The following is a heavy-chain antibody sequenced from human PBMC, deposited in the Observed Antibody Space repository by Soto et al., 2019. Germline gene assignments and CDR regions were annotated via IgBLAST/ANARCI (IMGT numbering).Heavy chain of an antibody. CDR3: ARQDCSSTSCYGAPPYYYYYGMDV. CDR1: GYTLTSYY. J-gene: IGHJ6*02. D-gene: IGHD2-2*01. CDR2: INPSGGST. Sequence: QVQLVQSGAEVKKPGASVKVSCKASGYTLTSYYMHWVRQAPGQGLEWMGIINPSGGSTSYAQKFQGRVTMTRDTSTSTVYMELSSLRSEDTAVYYCARQDCSSTSCYGAPPYYYYYGMDVWGQGTTVTVSS. V-gene: IGHV1-46*01.